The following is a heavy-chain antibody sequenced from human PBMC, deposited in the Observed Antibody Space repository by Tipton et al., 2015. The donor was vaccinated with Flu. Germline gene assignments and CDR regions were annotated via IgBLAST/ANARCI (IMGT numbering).Heavy chain of an antibody. CDR2: IYPSGTT. D-gene: IGHD3-10*02. J-gene: IGHJ4*02. V-gene: IGHV4-39*01. CDR1: SASIISTNYF. CDR3: ARLSYYDVDLKNFYFDY. Sequence: TLSLTCTVSSASIISTNYFCAWIRQPPGKRLELIGSIYPSGTTYYNPSLKSRVTISVDTSKSQFSLMLRSVTAADTAVYYCARLSYYDVDLKNFYFDYWGQGALVTVSS.